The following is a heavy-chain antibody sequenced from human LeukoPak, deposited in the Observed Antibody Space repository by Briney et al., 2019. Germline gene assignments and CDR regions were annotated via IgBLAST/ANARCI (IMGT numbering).Heavy chain of an antibody. J-gene: IGHJ3*02. D-gene: IGHD3-22*01. V-gene: IGHV4-39*01. Sequence: SETLPLTCTVSGGSISSSSYYWGWIRQPPGKGLEWIGSIYYSGSTYYNPSLKSRVTISVDTSKNQFSLKLSSVTAADTAVYYCARLGKVYYDDSSGYYRPAAFDIWGQGTMVTVSS. CDR3: ARLGKVYYDDSSGYYRPAAFDI. CDR2: IYYSGST. CDR1: GGSISSSSYY.